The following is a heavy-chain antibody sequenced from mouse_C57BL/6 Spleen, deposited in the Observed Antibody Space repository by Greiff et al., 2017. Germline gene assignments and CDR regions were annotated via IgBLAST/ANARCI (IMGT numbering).Heavy chain of an antibody. D-gene: IGHD1-1*01. V-gene: IGHV5-17*01. J-gene: IGHJ3*01. CDR1: GFTFRDYG. Sequence: EVQLVESGGGLVKPGGSLKLSCAASGFTFRDYGMHWVRQAPEKGLAWVAYISSGSSTIYYADPVKGRFTISRDNSKNTRVLQMTSLRSEDTAMYYCARPYYYGSSYGFAYWGQGTLVTVSA. CDR3: ARPYYYGSSYGFAY. CDR2: ISSGSSTI.